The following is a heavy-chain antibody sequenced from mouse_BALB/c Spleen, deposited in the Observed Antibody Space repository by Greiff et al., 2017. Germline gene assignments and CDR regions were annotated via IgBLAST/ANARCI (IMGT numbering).Heavy chain of an antibody. CDR2: ISDGGSYT. J-gene: IGHJ3*01. CDR3: ASDYYGSTFAY. V-gene: IGHV5-4*02. CDR1: GFTFSDYY. Sequence: DVHLVESGGGLVKPGGSLKLSCAASGFTFSDYYMYWVRQTPEKRLEWVATISDGGSYTYYPDSVKGRFTISRDNAKNNLYLQMSSLKSEDTAMYYCASDYYGSTFAYWGQGTLVTVSA. D-gene: IGHD1-1*01.